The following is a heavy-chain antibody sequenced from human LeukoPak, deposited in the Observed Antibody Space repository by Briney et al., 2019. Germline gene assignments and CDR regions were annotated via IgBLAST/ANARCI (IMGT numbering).Heavy chain of an antibody. D-gene: IGHD4-17*01. CDR2: IYYSGST. Sequence: SSETLSLTCTVSGGSISSGDYYWNWIRQPPGKGLEWIGYIYYSGSTTYNPSLKSRVTISVDTSKNQFSLKLNSVTAADTAMYYCARGFAYGDTGSFDYWGQGTLVTVSS. V-gene: IGHV4-61*08. CDR3: ARGFAYGDTGSFDY. J-gene: IGHJ4*02. CDR1: GGSISSGDYY.